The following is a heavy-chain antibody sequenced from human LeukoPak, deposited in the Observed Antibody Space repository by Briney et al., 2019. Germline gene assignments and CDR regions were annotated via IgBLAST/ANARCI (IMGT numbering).Heavy chain of an antibody. CDR3: ARLEPEYQLLPNWFDP. V-gene: IGHV5-51*01. D-gene: IGHD2-2*01. J-gene: IGHJ5*02. CDR2: IYPGDSET. CDR1: GYSFTSYW. Sequence: GESLKISCKGSGYSFTSYWIGWVRQMPGKGLEWRGIIYPGDSETRYSPSFQGQVTISADKSISTAYLQWSSLKASDTAMYYCARLEPEYQLLPNWFDPWGQGTLVTVSS.